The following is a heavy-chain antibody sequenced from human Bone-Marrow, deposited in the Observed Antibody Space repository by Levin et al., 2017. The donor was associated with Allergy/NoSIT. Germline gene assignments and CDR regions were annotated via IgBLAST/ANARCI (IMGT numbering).Heavy chain of an antibody. CDR2: INHSGST. CDR3: ARGWPSQGARSYYYYYGMDV. Sequence: ESLKISCAVYGGSFSGYYWSWIRQPPGKGLEWIGEINHSGSTNYNPSLKSRVTISVDTSKNQFSLKLSSVTAADTAVYYCARGWPSQGARSYYYYYGMDVWGQGTTVTVSS. V-gene: IGHV4-34*01. CDR1: GGSFSGYY. D-gene: IGHD3-16*01. J-gene: IGHJ6*02.